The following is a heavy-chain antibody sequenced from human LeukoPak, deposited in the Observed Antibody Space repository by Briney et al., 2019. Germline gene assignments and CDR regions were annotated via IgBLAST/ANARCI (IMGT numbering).Heavy chain of an antibody. V-gene: IGHV4-59*01. Sequence: SETLSLTCTVSGVSIKNYYWSWIRQPPGKGLEWIANIYYAGSSNYNPSLKSRVTISVDTSKNQFSLKLSSVTAADTAVYYCARAITMIVAGPHWYFDLWGRGTLVTVSS. CDR3: ARAITMIVAGPHWYFDL. D-gene: IGHD3-22*01. CDR2: IYYAGSS. J-gene: IGHJ2*01. CDR1: GVSIKNYY.